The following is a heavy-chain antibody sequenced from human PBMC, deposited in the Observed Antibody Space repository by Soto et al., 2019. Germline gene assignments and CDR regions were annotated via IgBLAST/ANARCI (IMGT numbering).Heavy chain of an antibody. CDR2: ISDSGSTI. D-gene: IGHD5-12*01. J-gene: IGHJ5*02. CDR3: TRDGS. V-gene: IGHV3-48*01. Sequence: PGGSLRLSCAASGFPFSSYAMYWVRQTPDKGLEWLSYISDSGSTIHYADSVKGRFTISRDNAKNSLYLQMNSLRADDTAVYYCTRDGSWGQGTLVTISS. CDR1: GFPFSSYA.